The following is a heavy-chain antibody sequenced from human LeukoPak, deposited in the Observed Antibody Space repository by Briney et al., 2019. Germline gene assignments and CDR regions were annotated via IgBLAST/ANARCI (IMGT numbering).Heavy chain of an antibody. J-gene: IGHJ4*02. Sequence: GGSLRLSCTASGFTFGDYAMSWFRQAPGKWLEWVGFIISETYGGTTDYAASVKGRFSISRDDSKSLAYLQMNSLKTEDTAVYFCTRDPAGYAYGYSFFDYWGQGTLVPVSS. V-gene: IGHV3-49*03. D-gene: IGHD3-22*01. CDR3: TRDPAGYAYGYSFFDY. CDR1: GFTFGDYA. CDR2: IISETYGGTT.